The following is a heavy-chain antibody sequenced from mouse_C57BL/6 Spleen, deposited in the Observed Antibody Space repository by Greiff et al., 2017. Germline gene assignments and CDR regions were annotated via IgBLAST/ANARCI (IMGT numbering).Heavy chain of an antibody. CDR3: TTGTKAY. J-gene: IGHJ3*01. Sequence: QVQLQQSGAELVRPGASVTLSCKASGYTFTDYEMHWVKQTPVHGLEWIGAIDPETGGPAYNQKFKGKAILTADKSSSTAYMELRSLTSEDSAVYYCTTGTKAYWGQGTLVTVSA. D-gene: IGHD4-1*01. CDR1: GYTFTDYE. CDR2: IDPETGGP. V-gene: IGHV1-15*01.